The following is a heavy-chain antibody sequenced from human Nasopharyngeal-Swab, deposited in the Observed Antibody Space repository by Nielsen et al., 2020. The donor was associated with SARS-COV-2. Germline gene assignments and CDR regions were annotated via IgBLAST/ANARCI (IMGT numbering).Heavy chain of an antibody. Sequence: SETLSLTCTVSGGSISSGVYYWSWIRQHPGKGLEWIGYIYYSGSTYYNPSLKSRVTISVDTSQNHFSLRLNSVTAADTAVYYCAREVIEQAVSDAFDFWGQGTMVTVSS. D-gene: IGHD3-16*02. CDR3: AREVIEQAVSDAFDF. V-gene: IGHV4-31*03. J-gene: IGHJ3*01. CDR1: GGSISSGVYY. CDR2: IYYSGST.